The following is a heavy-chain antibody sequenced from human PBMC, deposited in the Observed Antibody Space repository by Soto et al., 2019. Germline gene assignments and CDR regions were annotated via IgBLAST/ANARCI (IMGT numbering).Heavy chain of an antibody. CDR3: ARGGGVGVAGSAAFDM. Sequence: QLHLVQSGAVVKKPGASVTVSCSASGYPVTAYYMHWVRQAPGRGLEWMGGINPATGAAKYTQTFQGRVTMSRDPSTSTVFMEPSGLTSEDTGVFYCARGGGVGVAGSAAFDMWGQGTLVTVSS. CDR1: GYPVTAYY. J-gene: IGHJ3*02. CDR2: INPATGAA. D-gene: IGHD3-3*01. V-gene: IGHV1-2*02.